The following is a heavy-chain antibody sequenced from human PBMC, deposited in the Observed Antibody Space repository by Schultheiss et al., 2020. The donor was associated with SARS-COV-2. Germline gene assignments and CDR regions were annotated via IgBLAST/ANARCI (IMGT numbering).Heavy chain of an antibody. Sequence: ASVKVSCKASGYTFTGYYMHWVRQAPGQGLEWMGWINPNSGGKNYAQKFKSWVTMTRDTSISTAYMELSRLRSEDRAVYYCARVAGWVWGGMDVWGQGTTVTVSS. CDR1: GYTFTGYY. V-gene: IGHV1-2*04. D-gene: IGHD6-13*01. CDR2: INPNSGGK. J-gene: IGHJ6*02. CDR3: ARVAGWVWGGMDV.